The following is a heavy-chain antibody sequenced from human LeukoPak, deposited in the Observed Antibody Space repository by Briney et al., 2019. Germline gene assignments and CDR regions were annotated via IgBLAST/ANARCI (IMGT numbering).Heavy chain of an antibody. V-gene: IGHV1-2*02. CDR2: INPNSGGI. CDR3: ARDHDYDILTGSY. CDR1: GYTFTGYY. Sequence: ASVKVSCKASGYTFTGYYMHWVRQAPGQGLEWMGWINPNSGGINYAQKFQGRVTMTRDTSISTAYMELSRLRSDDAAVYYCARDHDYDILTGSYWGQGTLVTVSS. D-gene: IGHD3-9*01. J-gene: IGHJ4*02.